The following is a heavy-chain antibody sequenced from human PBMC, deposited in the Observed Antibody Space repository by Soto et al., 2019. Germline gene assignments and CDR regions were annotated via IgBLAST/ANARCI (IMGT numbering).Heavy chain of an antibody. D-gene: IGHD5-18*01. CDR3: ATDLGFLEWIPRGGGDL. Sequence: EVQLLESGGGLAQPGGSLRLSCAVSGFTFRKYVMTWVRQAPGKGLEWVSSLSSSGGSTYYADSVKGRFTVSRDNSKNTHFLRMNSLGAEDTAIYFCATDLGFLEWIPRGGGDLWGAGTTVAVTS. CDR1: GFTFRKYV. J-gene: IGHJ6*04. CDR2: LSSSGGST. V-gene: IGHV3-23*01.